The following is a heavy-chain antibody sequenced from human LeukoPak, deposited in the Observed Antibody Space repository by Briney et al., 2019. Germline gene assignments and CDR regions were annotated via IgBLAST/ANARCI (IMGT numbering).Heavy chain of an antibody. CDR1: GFTFSSYA. J-gene: IGHJ4*02. CDR3: AKMPVSYSSGWSTFDY. CDR2: ISGGGDKT. D-gene: IGHD6-19*01. Sequence: GGSLRLSCAASGFTFSSYAMAWVRQAPGEGLEWVSAISGGGDKTYYADSVKGRFTISRDNSKNTLYLEMNSLRAEDTAVYYCAKMPVSYSSGWSTFDYWGQGNLVTVSS. V-gene: IGHV3-23*01.